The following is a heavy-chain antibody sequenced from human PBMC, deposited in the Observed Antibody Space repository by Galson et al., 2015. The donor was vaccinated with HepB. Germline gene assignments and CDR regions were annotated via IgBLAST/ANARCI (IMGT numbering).Heavy chain of an antibody. CDR1: GDSVSSNSAA. J-gene: IGHJ6*02. CDR3: AREVWGSYRYTDGMDV. V-gene: IGHV6-1*01. Sequence: CAISGDSVSSNSAAWNWIRQSPSRGLEWLGRTYYRSKWYNDYAVSVKSRITINPDTSKNQFSLQLNSVTPEDAAVYYCAREVWGSYRYTDGMDVWGQGTTVTVSS. CDR2: TYYRSKWYN. D-gene: IGHD3-16*02.